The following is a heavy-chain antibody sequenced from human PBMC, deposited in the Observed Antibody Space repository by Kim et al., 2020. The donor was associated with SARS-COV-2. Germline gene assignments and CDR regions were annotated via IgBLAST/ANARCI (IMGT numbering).Heavy chain of an antibody. J-gene: IGHJ6*02. Sequence: VKGRFTISRDNAKNSLYLQMNSLRAEDTAVYYCAREGDIVVVPAFAGMDVWGQGTTVTVSS. D-gene: IGHD2-2*01. CDR3: AREGDIVVVPAFAGMDV. V-gene: IGHV3-21*01.